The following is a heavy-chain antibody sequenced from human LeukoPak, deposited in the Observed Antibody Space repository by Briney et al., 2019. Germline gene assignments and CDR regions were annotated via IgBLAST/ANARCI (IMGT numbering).Heavy chain of an antibody. CDR1: GYTLTELS. CDR3: ATAPAGTFDFDY. Sequence: ASVKVSCKVSGYTLTELSMHWVRQAPGKGLEWMGGFDPEDGETIYAQKFQGRVTMTEDTSTDTAYMELSSLRSEDTAVYYCATAPAGTFDFDYWGQGTLVTVSS. J-gene: IGHJ4*02. CDR2: FDPEDGET. D-gene: IGHD6-13*01. V-gene: IGHV1-24*01.